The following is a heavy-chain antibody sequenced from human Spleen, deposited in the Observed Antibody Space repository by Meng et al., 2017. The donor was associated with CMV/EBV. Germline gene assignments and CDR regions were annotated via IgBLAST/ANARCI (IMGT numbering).Heavy chain of an antibody. CDR1: GFTFSSYA. CDR3: SRGHQSSYFYAVDV. CDR2: ISYDGSNK. V-gene: IGHV3-30-3*01. Sequence: GESLKISCAASGFTFSSYAMHWVRQAPGKGLEWVAVISYDGSNKYYADSVKGRFTISRDNAKNTLYLEMRSLRAEDTAVYYCSRGHQSSYFYAVDVWGQGTTVTVSS. J-gene: IGHJ6*02.